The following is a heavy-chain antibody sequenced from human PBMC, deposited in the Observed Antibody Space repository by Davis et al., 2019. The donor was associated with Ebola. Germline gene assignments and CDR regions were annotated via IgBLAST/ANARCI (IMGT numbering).Heavy chain of an antibody. D-gene: IGHD6-19*01. Sequence: GGSLRLSCAASGFIVSDKYMSWVRQAPGKGLEWVSVIYRDERTYYADSVKGRFTISRDNSKNTLHLQMNSLRVEDTAIYYCAKDTSNVWFDVWGQGTMVTVSS. CDR2: IYRDERT. CDR3: AKDTSNVWFDV. V-gene: IGHV3-53*01. CDR1: GFIVSDKY. J-gene: IGHJ3*01.